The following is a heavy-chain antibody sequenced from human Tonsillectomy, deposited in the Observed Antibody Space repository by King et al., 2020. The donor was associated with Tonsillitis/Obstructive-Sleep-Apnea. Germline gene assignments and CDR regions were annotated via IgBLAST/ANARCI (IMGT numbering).Heavy chain of an antibody. CDR1: GFTFSSYE. V-gene: IGHV3-48*03. CDR3: ARGTPPIEAIFSYYYGLDV. Sequence: VQLVESGGGLVQPGGSLRLSCAASGFTFSSYEMNWVRQAPGKGLEWVSYISSSGSIIYYADSVKGRFSISRDNAKNSLYLQMNSLRDEDTAVYYFARGTPPIEAIFSYYYGLDVWGQGTTVTVSS. J-gene: IGHJ6*02. CDR2: ISSSGSII. D-gene: IGHD3-9*01.